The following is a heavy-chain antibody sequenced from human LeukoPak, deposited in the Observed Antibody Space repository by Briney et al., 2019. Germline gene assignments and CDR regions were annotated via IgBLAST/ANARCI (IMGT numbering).Heavy chain of an antibody. CDR3: AREADSSGWYSAYYFDY. V-gene: IGHV4-59*10. J-gene: IGHJ4*02. CDR1: GGSFSSYY. D-gene: IGHD6-19*01. Sequence: SETLSLTCAVYGGSFSSYYWSWIRQPAGKGLEWIGRIYTSGSTNYNPSLKSRVTMSVDTSKNQFSLKLSSVTAADTAVYYCAREADSSGWYSAYYFDYWGQGTLVTVSS. CDR2: IYTSGST.